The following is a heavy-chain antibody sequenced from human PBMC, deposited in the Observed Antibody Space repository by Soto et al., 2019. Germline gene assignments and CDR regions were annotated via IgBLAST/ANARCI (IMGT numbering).Heavy chain of an antibody. J-gene: IGHJ6*02. D-gene: IGHD6-13*01. CDR3: AKALSPSYSISSPNYYYYYGMDV. CDR2: ISGSGGST. Sequence: EVQLLESGGGLVQPGGSLRLSCAASGFTFSSYAMSWVRQAPGKGLEWVSAISGSGGSTYYADSVKGRFTISRDNSKNTLYLQMNSLRAEDTAVYYCAKALSPSYSISSPNYYYYYGMDVWGQGTTVTVSS. V-gene: IGHV3-23*01. CDR1: GFTFSSYA.